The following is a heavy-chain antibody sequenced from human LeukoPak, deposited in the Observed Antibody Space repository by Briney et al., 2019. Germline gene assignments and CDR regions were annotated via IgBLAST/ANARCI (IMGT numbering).Heavy chain of an antibody. V-gene: IGHV4-59*01. Sequence: PSETLSLTCAVSGGSISSYYWSWTRQPPGKGLEWIGYIYYSGSTNYNPSLKSRVTISVDTSKNQFSLKLSSVTAADTAVYYCARGIHCSSTSCLLSDYWGQGPWSPSPQ. CDR1: GGSISSYY. J-gene: IGHJ4*02. D-gene: IGHD2-2*01. CDR3: ARGIHCSSTSCLLSDY. CDR2: IYYSGST.